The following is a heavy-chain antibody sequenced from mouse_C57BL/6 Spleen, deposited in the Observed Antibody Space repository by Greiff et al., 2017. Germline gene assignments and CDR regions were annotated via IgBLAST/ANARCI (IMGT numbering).Heavy chain of an antibody. Sequence: VQLQQSGAELVRPGASVTLSCKASGYTFTDYEMHWVKQTPVHGLEWIGAIDPETGGTAYNQKFKGKAILTADKSSSTAYMELRSLTSEDSAVYYCTRGGSSYYAMDYWGQGTSVTVSS. CDR2: IDPETGGT. D-gene: IGHD1-1*01. CDR3: TRGGSSYYAMDY. CDR1: GYTFTDYE. J-gene: IGHJ4*01. V-gene: IGHV1-15*01.